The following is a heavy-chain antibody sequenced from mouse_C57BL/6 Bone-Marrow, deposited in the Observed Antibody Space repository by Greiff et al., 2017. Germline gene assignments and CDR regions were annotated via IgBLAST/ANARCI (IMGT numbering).Heavy chain of an antibody. CDR3: TTEYYYEV. CDR2: IDPENGDT. V-gene: IGHV14-4*01. Sequence: VQLKQSGAELVRPGASVKLSCTASGFNIKDDYMHWVKQRPEQGLEWIGWIDPENGDTEYASKFQGKATITADTSSNTAYLQLSSLTSEDTAVYYCTTEYYYEVWGTGTTVTVSS. J-gene: IGHJ1*03. CDR1: GFNIKDDY. D-gene: IGHD2-10*02.